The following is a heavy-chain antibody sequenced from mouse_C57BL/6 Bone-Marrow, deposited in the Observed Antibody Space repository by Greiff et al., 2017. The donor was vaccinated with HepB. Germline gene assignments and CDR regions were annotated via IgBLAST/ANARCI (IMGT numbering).Heavy chain of an antibody. D-gene: IGHD2-4*01. J-gene: IGHJ1*03. V-gene: IGHV5-17*01. CDR2: ISSGSSTI. Sequence: EVQVVESGGGLVKPGGSLKLSCAASGFTFSDYGMHWVRQAPEKGLEWVAYISSGSSTIYYADTVKGRFTISRDNAKNTLFLQMTSLRSEDTAMYYCARGLVNYDYWYFDVWGTGTTVTVSS. CDR3: ARGLVNYDYWYFDV. CDR1: GFTFSDYG.